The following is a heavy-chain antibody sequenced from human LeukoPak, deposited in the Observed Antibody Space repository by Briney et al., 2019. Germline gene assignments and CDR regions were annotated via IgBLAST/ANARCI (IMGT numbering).Heavy chain of an antibody. CDR2: ISGSGGST. CDR3: ARTNPVYGDYDY. Sequence: GGSLRLSCAASGFTFSSYAMSWVRQAPGRGLEWVSAISGSGGSTYYADSVKGRFTISRDNSKNTLYLQMNSLRPDDTAVHYCARTNPVYGDYDYWGQGTLVTVSS. D-gene: IGHD4-17*01. V-gene: IGHV3-23*01. J-gene: IGHJ4*02. CDR1: GFTFSSYA.